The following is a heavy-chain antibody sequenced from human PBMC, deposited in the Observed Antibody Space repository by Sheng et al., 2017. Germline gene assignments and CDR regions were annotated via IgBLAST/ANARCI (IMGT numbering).Heavy chain of an antibody. J-gene: IGHJ6*03. CDR3: ARGVSGFNWNQRGPSYYYYYMDV. CDR1: GGTFSSYT. Sequence: QVQLVQSGAEVKKPGSSVKVSCKASGGTFSSYTISWVRQAPGQGLEWMGRIIPILGIANYAQKFQGRVTITADKSTSTAYMELSSLRSEDTAVYYCARGVSGFNWNQRGPSYYYYYMDVWGKGTTVTVSS. D-gene: IGHD1-20*01. V-gene: IGHV1-69*02. CDR2: IIPILGIA.